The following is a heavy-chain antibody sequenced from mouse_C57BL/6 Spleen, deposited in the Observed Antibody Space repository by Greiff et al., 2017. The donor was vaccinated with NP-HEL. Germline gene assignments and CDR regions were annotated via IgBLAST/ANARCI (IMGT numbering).Heavy chain of an antibody. Sequence: QVQLKQSGAELVKPGASVKISCKASGYAFSSYWMNWVKQRPGKGLEWIGQIYPGDGDTNYNGKFKGKATLTADQSSSTAYMQLSSLTSEDSAVYFGASSSPYYFDYWGQGTTLTVSS. V-gene: IGHV1-80*01. CDR1: GYAFSSYW. D-gene: IGHD1-1*01. CDR2: IYPGDGDT. J-gene: IGHJ2*01. CDR3: ASSSPYYFDY.